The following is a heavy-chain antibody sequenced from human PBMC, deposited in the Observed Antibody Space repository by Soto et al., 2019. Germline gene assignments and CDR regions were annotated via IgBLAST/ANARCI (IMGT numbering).Heavy chain of an antibody. J-gene: IGHJ6*02. Sequence: QLQLQESGSGLVKPSQTLSLTCAVSGVSISSGGYSWSWIRQPPGKGLEWIGYIYHSGSTYYNPSLKSRVTISVDRSKNQFSLKLSSVTAADTAVYYCARVNYDYVWGSYRPYGMDVWGQGTTVTVSS. CDR2: IYHSGST. D-gene: IGHD3-16*02. V-gene: IGHV4-30-2*01. CDR3: ARVNYDYVWGSYRPYGMDV. CDR1: GVSISSGGYS.